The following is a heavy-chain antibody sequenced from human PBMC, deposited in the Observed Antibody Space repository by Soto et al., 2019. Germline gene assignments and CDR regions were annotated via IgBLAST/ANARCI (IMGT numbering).Heavy chain of an antibody. J-gene: IGHJ6*02. CDR1: RYTFISYD. D-gene: IGHD3-16*01. V-gene: IGHV1-8*01. Sequence: QVQLVQSGAEVKKSGASVKVSCKASRYTFISYDINWVRQATGQGLEWMGWMNPNSGNTGYAQKFQGRLTMTRNTSTNTAYMELSSLRSEDTAVYYCARGQEVWLNAGHLGLHGFDFWVQGTTVTVSS. CDR2: MNPNSGNT. CDR3: ARGQEVWLNAGHLGLHGFDF.